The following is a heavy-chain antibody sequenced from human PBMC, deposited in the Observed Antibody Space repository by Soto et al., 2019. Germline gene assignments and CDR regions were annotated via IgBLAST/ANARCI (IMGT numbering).Heavy chain of an antibody. CDR2: IYYSGST. D-gene: IGHD5-12*01. CDR3: ARHLRRDGYCYYFDY. Sequence: SETLSLTCTVSGGSISSNYWSWIRQPPGKGLEWIGYIYYSGSTNYNPSLKSRVTISVDTSKNQYSLKLSSVTAADTAVYYCARHLRRDGYCYYFDYWGQGTLVTVSS. J-gene: IGHJ4*02. V-gene: IGHV4-59*08. CDR1: GGSISSNY.